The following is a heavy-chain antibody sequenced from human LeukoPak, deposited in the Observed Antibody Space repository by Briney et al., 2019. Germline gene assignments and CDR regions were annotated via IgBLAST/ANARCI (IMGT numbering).Heavy chain of an antibody. CDR2: IYYTGST. CDR3: ARSQNYYGSGDY. V-gene: IGHV4-61*01. D-gene: IGHD3-10*01. J-gene: IGHJ4*02. CDR1: GDSVSNGNYY. Sequence: SETLSLTCTVSGDSVSNGNYYWSWLRQPPGKALEWIGYIYYTGSTYYNPSLEGRVTISVDTSRNQFSVKLSSVTAADTAVYYCARSQNYYGSGDYWSQGTLVTVSS.